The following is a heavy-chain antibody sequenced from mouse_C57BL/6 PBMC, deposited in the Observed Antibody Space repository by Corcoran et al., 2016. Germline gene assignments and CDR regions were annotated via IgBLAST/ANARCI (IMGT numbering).Heavy chain of an antibody. D-gene: IGHD2-4*01. J-gene: IGHJ1*03. Sequence: QVQLQQSGAELVKPGASVKISCKASGYAFSSYWMNWVKQRPGKGLEWIGQIYPGDGDTNYNGKFKGKATLTADKYSSTAYMQLSSLTSEDSAVDVCARWDYDRGYWYFDVWGTGTTVTVSS. CDR3: ARWDYDRGYWYFDV. V-gene: IGHV1-80*01. CDR1: GYAFSSYW. CDR2: IYPGDGDT.